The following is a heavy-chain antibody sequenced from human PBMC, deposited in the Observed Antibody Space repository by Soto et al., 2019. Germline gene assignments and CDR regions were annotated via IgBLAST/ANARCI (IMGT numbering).Heavy chain of an antibody. CDR1: GFTVSSNY. V-gene: IGHV3-53*01. CDR2: IYSDGST. J-gene: IGHJ4*02. D-gene: IGHD3-10*01. Sequence: GGSLRLSCAAAGFTVSSNYMSWVRQAPGKGLEWVSVIYSDGSTYYADSVKGRFTISRDNSKNTLYLQMNSLRAEDTAVYYCARVIGELSLYFDYWGQGTLVTVSS. CDR3: ARVIGELSLYFDY.